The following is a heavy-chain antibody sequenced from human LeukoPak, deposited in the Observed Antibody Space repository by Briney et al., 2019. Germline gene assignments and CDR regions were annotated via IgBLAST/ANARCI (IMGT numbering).Heavy chain of an antibody. D-gene: IGHD6-13*01. CDR3: ARVGAVAAAGKNDY. CDR1: GFTFSSYS. CDR2: ISSSSSYI. V-gene: IGHV3-21*01. J-gene: IGHJ4*02. Sequence: GGSLRLSCAASGFTFSSYSMNWVRQAPGKGLEWVSSISSSSSYIYYADSVKGRFTISRDNAKNSLYLQMNSLRAEDTAVYYCARVGAVAAAGKNDYWGQGTLVTVSS.